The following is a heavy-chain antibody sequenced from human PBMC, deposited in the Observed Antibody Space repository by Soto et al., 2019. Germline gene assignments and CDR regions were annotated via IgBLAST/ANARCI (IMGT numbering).Heavy chain of an antibody. Sequence: ASVKVSCKASGYTFTSYAISWVRQAPGQGLEWMGWVGGYNGNTNYAQKFQGRVTMTTDTSTTTAYMELRSLTSDDTAVYYCARDLGAKVYYWGQGTLVTVSS. CDR2: VGGYNGNT. J-gene: IGHJ4*01. V-gene: IGHV1-18*01. CDR3: ARDLGAKVYY. CDR1: GYTFTSYA. D-gene: IGHD3-16*01.